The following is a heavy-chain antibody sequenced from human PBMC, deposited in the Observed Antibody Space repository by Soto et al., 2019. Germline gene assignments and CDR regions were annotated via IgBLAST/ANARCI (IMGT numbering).Heavy chain of an antibody. CDR2: ISYDGSNK. V-gene: IGHV3-30*18. CDR3: AKDTNDILTGYYKIYYYYGMDV. D-gene: IGHD3-9*01. Sequence: QVQLVESGGGVVQPGRSLRLSCAASGFTFSSYGMHWVRQAPGKGLEWVAVISYDGSNKYYADSVKGRFTISRDNSKNTLYLQMNSLRAEDTAVYYCAKDTNDILTGYYKIYYYYGMDVW. CDR1: GFTFSSYG. J-gene: IGHJ6*01.